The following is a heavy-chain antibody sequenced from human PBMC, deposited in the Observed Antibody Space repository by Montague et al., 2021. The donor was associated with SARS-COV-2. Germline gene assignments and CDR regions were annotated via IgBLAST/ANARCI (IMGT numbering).Heavy chain of an antibody. CDR1: GDSFSTDNW. Sequence: SETLSLTCAVSGDSFSTDNWWTWVRLPPGKGQEWVGDIYHTGSTKYKPPIKSRASMSVAKSWNQFSLRLTSVTAAATAIYYCARKGSGRSGLAYWGQGTLVTVSS. V-gene: IGHV4-4*02. CDR2: IYHTGST. D-gene: IGHD1-26*01. J-gene: IGHJ4*02. CDR3: ARKGSGRSGLAY.